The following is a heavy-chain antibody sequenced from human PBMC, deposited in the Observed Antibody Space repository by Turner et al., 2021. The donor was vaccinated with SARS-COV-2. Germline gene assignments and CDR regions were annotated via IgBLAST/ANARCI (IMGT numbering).Heavy chain of an antibody. CDR1: GGTFSSYA. J-gene: IGHJ6*02. D-gene: IGHD3-10*01. CDR3: AKKEVRGVIEDYYYGMDV. V-gene: IGHV1-69*04. Sequence: QVQLVQSGAEVQKPGSSVKVSCKASGGTFSSYAISWVRQAPGQGLEWMGRIIPILGIANYAQKFQGRVTITADKSTNTAYMELSSLRSEDTAVYYCAKKEVRGVIEDYYYGMDVWGQGTTVTVSS. CDR2: IIPILGIA.